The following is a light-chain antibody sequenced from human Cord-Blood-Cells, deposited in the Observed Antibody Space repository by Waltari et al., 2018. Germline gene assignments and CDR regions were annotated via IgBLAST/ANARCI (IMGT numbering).Light chain of an antibody. CDR3: QQSYSTPIT. J-gene: IGKJ5*01. Sequence: DIQMTQSPSSLSASVVDRVTITCRASQSISSYLNWYQQKPEKAPKLLIYAASSLQSGVPSRFSGSGSGTDFTLTISSLQPEDFATYYCQQSYSTPITFGQGTRLEIK. CDR1: QSISSY. CDR2: AAS. V-gene: IGKV1-39*01.